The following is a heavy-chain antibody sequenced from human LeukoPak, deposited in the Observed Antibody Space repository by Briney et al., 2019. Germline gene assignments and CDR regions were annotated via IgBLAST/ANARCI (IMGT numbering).Heavy chain of an antibody. CDR1: GFTFSSYW. CDR2: IKQDGSEK. J-gene: IGHJ4*02. V-gene: IGHV3-7*01. Sequence: GGSLRLSCAASGFTFSSYWMSWVRQAPGKGLEWVANIKQDGSEKYYVDSAKGRFTISRDNAKNSLYLQMNSLRAEDTAVYYCARDYVTYYYDSSGYSDYWGQGTLVTVSS. CDR3: ARDYVTYYYDSSGYSDY. D-gene: IGHD3-22*01.